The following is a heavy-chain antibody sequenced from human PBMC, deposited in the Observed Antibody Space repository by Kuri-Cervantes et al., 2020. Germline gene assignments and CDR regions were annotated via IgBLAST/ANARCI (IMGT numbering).Heavy chain of an antibody. CDR3: ARDWGSGWERGAFDY. V-gene: IGHV4-31*01. D-gene: IGHD6-19*01. Sequence: SETLSLTCTVSGGSISSGGYYWSWIRQHPGKGLEWIGYIYYSGSTYYNPSLKSLVTISVDTSKNQFSLKLSSVTAADTAVYYCARDWGSGWERGAFDYWGQGTLVTVSS. CDR2: IYYSGST. CDR1: GGSISSGGYY. J-gene: IGHJ4*02.